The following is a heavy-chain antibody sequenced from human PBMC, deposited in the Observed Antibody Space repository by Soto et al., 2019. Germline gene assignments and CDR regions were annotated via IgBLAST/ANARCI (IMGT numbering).Heavy chain of an antibody. D-gene: IGHD3-16*01. Sequence: QVQLQESGPGLVKPSETLSLTCTVSGGSVSSGSYYWSWIRQPPGKGLEWIAYIYSSGSTNYNPSLSSRVSISVDTSKNQFSLRLSSVTAAVTAVYYCARAPRTGVGGGDYWGQGTLVTVSS. V-gene: IGHV4-61*01. J-gene: IGHJ4*02. CDR2: IYSSGST. CDR1: GGSVSSGSYY. CDR3: ARAPRTGVGGGDY.